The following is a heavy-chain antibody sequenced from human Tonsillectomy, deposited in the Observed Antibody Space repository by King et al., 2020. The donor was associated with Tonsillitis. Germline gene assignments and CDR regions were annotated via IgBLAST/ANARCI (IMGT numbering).Heavy chain of an antibody. CDR2: INGYSEYI. CDR3: ARGITICGVIMLGPFDS. J-gene: IGHJ4*02. CDR1: GFTFSDYA. D-gene: IGHD3-3*01. Sequence: VQLVESGGGLVKPGGSLRISCVTSGFTFSDYAMNWVRQAPGKGLEWVSSINGYSEYIYYADSVKGRFTISRDSASNSLFLQMNSLRAEDTAVYYCARGITICGVIMLGPFDSWGQGTVVTVSS. V-gene: IGHV3-21*01.